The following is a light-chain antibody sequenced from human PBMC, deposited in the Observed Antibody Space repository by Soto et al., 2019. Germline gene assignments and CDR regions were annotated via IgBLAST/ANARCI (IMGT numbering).Light chain of an antibody. CDR3: QQYNSYLLT. CDR1: QSISSW. V-gene: IGKV1-5*03. J-gene: IGKJ4*01. CDR2: KAS. Sequence: DNQRSQCTYTLYACLGDRFTITFLASQSISSWLAWYQQKPGKAPKLLIYKASSLESGVPSRFSGSGSGTEFTLTISSLQPDDFATYYCQQYNSYLLTFGGGTKVDI.